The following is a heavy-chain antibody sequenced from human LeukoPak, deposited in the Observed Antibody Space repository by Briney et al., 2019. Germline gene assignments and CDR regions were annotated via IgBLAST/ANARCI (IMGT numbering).Heavy chain of an antibody. CDR2: INHSGST. D-gene: IGHD6-13*01. CDR1: GGSFSGYY. V-gene: IGHV4-34*01. J-gene: IGHJ4*02. CDR3: ARTPLYSSSFFDY. Sequence: ASETLSLTCAVYGGSFSGYYWSWIRQPPGKGLEWIGEINHSGSTNYNPSLKSRVTISVDTSKSQFSLKLSSVTAADTAVYYCARTPLYSSSFFDYWGQGTLVTVSS.